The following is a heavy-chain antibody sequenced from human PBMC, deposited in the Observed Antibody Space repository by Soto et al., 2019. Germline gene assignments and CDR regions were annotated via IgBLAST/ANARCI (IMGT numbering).Heavy chain of an antibody. CDR3: ARHVVSPVPVWFDP. V-gene: IGHV4-30-4*01. CDR2: MYYSGST. CDR1: GGSISSGGCY. D-gene: IGHD2-21*01. Sequence: SETLSLTCAVSGGSISSGGCYWSWIRQPPGKGLEWIGFMYYSGSTYYNPSLKSRVTISVDTSKSQFSLKLSSVTAADTAVYYCARHVVSPVPVWFDPWGQGTLVTVSS. J-gene: IGHJ5*02.